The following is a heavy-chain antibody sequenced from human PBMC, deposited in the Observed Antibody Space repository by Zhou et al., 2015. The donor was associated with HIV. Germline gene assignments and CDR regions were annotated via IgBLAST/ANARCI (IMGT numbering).Heavy chain of an antibody. D-gene: IGHD3-3*01. CDR3: AIRSGYDFWSGPRGYVHL. V-gene: IGHV1-69*01. CDR1: GGTLRRHA. CDR2: IVPTFGTP. J-gene: IGHJ2*01. Sequence: QVPLVQSGAEVRKPGSSVKVSCNTAGGTLRRHAISWVRQVPGQGLEWMGGIVPTFGTPNYAQKFQGRLTITADESTSTAYMELSSLRSEDTAVYYCAIRSGYDFWSGPRGYVHLWGRWRPSVTVSS.